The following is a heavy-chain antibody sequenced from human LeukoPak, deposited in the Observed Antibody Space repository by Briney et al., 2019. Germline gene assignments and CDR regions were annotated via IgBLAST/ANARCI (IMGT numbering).Heavy chain of an antibody. J-gene: IGHJ3*02. CDR1: GFTFSSYA. Sequence: GGSLRLSCAASGFTFSSYAMHWVRQAPGKGLEWVAVISYDGSNKYYADSVKGRFTIPRDNSKNTLYLQMNSLRAEDTAVYYCARDPVIVGAPGGAFDIWGQGTMVTVSS. CDR2: ISYDGSNK. V-gene: IGHV3-30*04. CDR3: ARDPVIVGAPGGAFDI. D-gene: IGHD1-26*01.